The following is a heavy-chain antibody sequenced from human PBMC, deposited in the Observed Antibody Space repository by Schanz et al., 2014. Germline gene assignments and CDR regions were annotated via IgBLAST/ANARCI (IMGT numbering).Heavy chain of an antibody. CDR1: GYTFTSYG. D-gene: IGHD2-2*01. CDR2: ISAYNGNT. CDR3: ARAPTAYCSDTSCLGKAFDY. Sequence: QVQLVQSGAEVKKPGASVKVSCKASGYTFTSYGINWVRQAPGQGLEWMGWISAYNGNTNYAQKLQGRVTMTTDTSTSTAYMELRSLRTDDAAVYYCARAPTAYCSDTSCLGKAFDYWGQGTLVTVSS. V-gene: IGHV1-18*01. J-gene: IGHJ4*02.